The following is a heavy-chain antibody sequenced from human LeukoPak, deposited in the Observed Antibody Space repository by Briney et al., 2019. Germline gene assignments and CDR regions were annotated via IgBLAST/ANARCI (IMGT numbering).Heavy chain of an antibody. Sequence: GGSLSLSCAASGFTFSSYWMQWVRQAPGKGLVWVSRINSDGSSASYADSVKGRFTISRDNAKNTLFLQMNSLRAEDTAVYYCARHLTYGGWNSWGQGTLVTVSS. CDR1: GFTFSSYW. CDR3: ARHLTYGGWNS. CDR2: INSDGSSA. V-gene: IGHV3-74*01. J-gene: IGHJ4*02. D-gene: IGHD4-23*01.